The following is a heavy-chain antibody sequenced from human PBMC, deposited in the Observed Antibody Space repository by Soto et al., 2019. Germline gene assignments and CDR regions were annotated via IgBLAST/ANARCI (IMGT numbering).Heavy chain of an antibody. CDR3: VRGGSNYAS. CDR2: IKPDESEK. V-gene: IGHV3-7*01. J-gene: IGHJ5*02. D-gene: IGHD4-4*01. Sequence: EVQLVESGGGLVQPGGSLRLSCTASGFTFSDSWMTWVRQAPGKGLEWVARIKPDESEKKYADSVKGRFSISRDNAKNSMYWQMDSLRGEATAVYYCVRGGSNYASWGQGTLVTVSS. CDR1: GFTFSDSW.